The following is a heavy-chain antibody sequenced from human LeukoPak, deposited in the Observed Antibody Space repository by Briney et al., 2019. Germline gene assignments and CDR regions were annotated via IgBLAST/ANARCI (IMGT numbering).Heavy chain of an antibody. J-gene: IGHJ3*02. D-gene: IGHD5-24*01. CDR2: ISSSSSYI. CDR3: ARERDASDAFDI. CDR1: GFTFSSYS. V-gene: IGHV3-21*01. Sequence: GGSLRLSCAASGFTFSSYSMNWGRQAPGKGLERVSSISSSSSYIYYADSVKGRFTISRDNAKNSLYLQMHSLAAEDTAVYYCARERDASDAFDIWGQGTMVTVSS.